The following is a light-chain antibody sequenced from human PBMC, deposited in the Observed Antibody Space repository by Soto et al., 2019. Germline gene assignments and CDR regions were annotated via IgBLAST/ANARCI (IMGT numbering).Light chain of an antibody. Sequence: DIQLTQSPSFLSASVGDRVTITCRASQGISSYLAWYQQKPGKAPKLLIYAASTLQSGVPSRFSGSGSETEFTLTISNLQPEGFAPSSCHQLNSYPFAFGGGTKVEIK. V-gene: IGKV1-9*01. CDR3: HQLNSYPFA. CDR1: QGISSY. J-gene: IGKJ4*01. CDR2: AAS.